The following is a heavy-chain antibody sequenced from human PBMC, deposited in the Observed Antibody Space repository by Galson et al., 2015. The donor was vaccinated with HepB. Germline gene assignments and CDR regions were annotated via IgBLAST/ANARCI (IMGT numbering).Heavy chain of an antibody. CDR1: GFTFSNAW. J-gene: IGHJ3*02. D-gene: IGHD1-26*01. CDR3: TTDLQGGWELGVYDAFDI. CDR2: IKSKTDGGTT. Sequence: SLRLSCAASGFTFSNAWMNWVRQAPGKGLEWVGRIKSKTDGGTTDYAAPVKGRFTISRDDSKNTLYLQMNSLKTEDTAVYYCTTDLQGGWELGVYDAFDIWGQGTMVTVSS. V-gene: IGHV3-15*07.